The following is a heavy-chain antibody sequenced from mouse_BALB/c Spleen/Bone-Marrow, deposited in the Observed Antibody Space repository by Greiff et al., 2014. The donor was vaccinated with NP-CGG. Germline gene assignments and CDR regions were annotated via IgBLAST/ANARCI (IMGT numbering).Heavy chain of an antibody. CDR2: IDPANGNT. CDR3: AAYYRYLAWFAY. Sequence: VQLQHSGAELVKPGASVKLSCTASGSNIKDTYMHWVKQRPEQGLEWIGRIDPANGNTKYDPKFQGKATITADTSSNTAYLQLSSLTSEDTAVYYCAAYYRYLAWFAYWGQGTLVTVSA. J-gene: IGHJ3*01. D-gene: IGHD2-14*01. CDR1: GSNIKDTY. V-gene: IGHV14-3*02.